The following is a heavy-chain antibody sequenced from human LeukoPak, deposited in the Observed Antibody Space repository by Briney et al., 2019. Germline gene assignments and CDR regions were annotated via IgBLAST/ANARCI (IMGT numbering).Heavy chain of an antibody. CDR1: GFTFSSYS. D-gene: IGHD6-13*01. J-gene: IGHJ6*03. CDR3: ARSSGHDSSSWRYYYYYYYMDV. CDR2: ISSSRSYI. Sequence: TGGSLRLSCAASGFTFSSYSMNWVRQAPGKGLEWVSFISSSRSYIYYADSVKGRFTISRDNAKNSLYLQMNSLRAEDTALYYCARSSGHDSSSWRYYYYYYYMDVWGKGTTVTISS. V-gene: IGHV3-21*04.